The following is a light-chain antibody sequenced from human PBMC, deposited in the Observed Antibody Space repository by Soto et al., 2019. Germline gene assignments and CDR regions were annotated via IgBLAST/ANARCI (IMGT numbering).Light chain of an antibody. CDR2: EIN. V-gene: IGLV2-8*01. Sequence: QSVLTQPPSASGSPGQSVTISCTGTSSDVGAYDYVSWYQQHPGKAPKLMIYEINKRPSGVPDRFSGPKSGNTASLTVSGLQAEDEADYYCSSFAGSNNFPYVFGTGNKV. CDR3: SSFAGSNNFPYV. CDR1: SSDVGAYDY. J-gene: IGLJ1*01.